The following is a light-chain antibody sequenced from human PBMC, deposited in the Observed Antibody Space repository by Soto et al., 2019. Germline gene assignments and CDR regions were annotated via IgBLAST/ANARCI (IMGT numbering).Light chain of an antibody. CDR3: ETWDSSTPNGV. V-gene: IGLV4-60*02. CDR2: LEGSGSY. CDR1: SGHSSYI. J-gene: IGLJ3*02. Sequence: QPVLTQSSSASASLGSSVKLTCTLSSGHSSYIIAWHQQQPGKAPRYLMKLEGSGSYNKGSGVPDRFSGSSSGADRYLTISNLQFEDEADYYCETWDSSTPNGVFGGGTKVTVL.